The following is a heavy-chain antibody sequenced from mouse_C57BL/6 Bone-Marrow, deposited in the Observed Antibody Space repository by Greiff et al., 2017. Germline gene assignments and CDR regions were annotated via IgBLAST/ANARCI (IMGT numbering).Heavy chain of an antibody. Sequence: QVQLQQSGPELVKPGASVKISCKASGYSFTSYYIHWVKQRPGQGLEWIGWIYPGSGNTKYNEKFKGKATLTADTSSSTAYMQLSSLTSEDSAVYYCARKILGGSSSYFDYWGQGTTLTVSS. CDR1: GYSFTSYY. CDR3: ARKILGGSSSYFDY. J-gene: IGHJ2*01. CDR2: IYPGSGNT. D-gene: IGHD1-1*01. V-gene: IGHV1-66*01.